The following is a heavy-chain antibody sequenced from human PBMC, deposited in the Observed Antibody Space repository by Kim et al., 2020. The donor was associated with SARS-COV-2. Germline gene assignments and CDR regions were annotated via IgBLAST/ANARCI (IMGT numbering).Heavy chain of an antibody. CDR3: NTDRVGAWDNYHGMYV. V-gene: IGHV3-15*01. J-gene: IGHJ6*02. Sequence: ATVKSRFSIARDDSENTVYLQMNSLETEDTAVYYCNTDRVGAWDNYHGMYVWGQGTTVTVSS. D-gene: IGHD1-26*01.